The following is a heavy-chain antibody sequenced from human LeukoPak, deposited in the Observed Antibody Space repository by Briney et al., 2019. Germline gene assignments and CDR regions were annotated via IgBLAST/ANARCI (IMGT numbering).Heavy chain of an antibody. D-gene: IGHD1-1*01. Sequence: SETLSLTCTVSGGSISTGTSYWSWIRQPAGKGLEWIGRIYTSGSTDYNPSLKSRVTISVDTSKNQFYLKLTSVTAADTAVYYCAGVSFIGSWFDPWGQGTLVTVSS. CDR1: GGSISTGTSY. CDR2: IYTSGST. V-gene: IGHV4-61*02. J-gene: IGHJ5*02. CDR3: AGVSFIGSWFDP.